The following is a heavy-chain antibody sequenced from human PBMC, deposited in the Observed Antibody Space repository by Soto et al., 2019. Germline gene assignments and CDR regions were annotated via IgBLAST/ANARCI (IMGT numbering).Heavy chain of an antibody. CDR1: GASMGRYY. CDR2: IADSETT. J-gene: IGHJ4*02. D-gene: IGHD3-10*01. V-gene: IGHV4-59*01. Sequence: SETLSLTCTVSGASMGRYYWSWIRQSPGKGLEYIGYIADSETTNYSPSLRSRVTISLEASKSQFSRKLSSVTAADTAVYYCARVDYYGAGTYLFDYWGPGTLVTVSS. CDR3: ARVDYYGAGTYLFDY.